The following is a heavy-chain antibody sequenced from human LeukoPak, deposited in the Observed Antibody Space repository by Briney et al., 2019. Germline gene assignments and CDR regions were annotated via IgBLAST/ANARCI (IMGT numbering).Heavy chain of an antibody. Sequence: ASVKVSCKASGYTFTSYAITWVRQAPGQGLEWMGWINPNSGGTNYAQKLQGRVTMTTDTSTSTAYMELRSLRSDDTAVYYCARDREYQLPRYWGQGTLVTVSS. CDR1: GYTFTSYA. V-gene: IGHV1-18*01. D-gene: IGHD2-2*01. CDR2: INPNSGGT. CDR3: ARDREYQLPRY. J-gene: IGHJ4*02.